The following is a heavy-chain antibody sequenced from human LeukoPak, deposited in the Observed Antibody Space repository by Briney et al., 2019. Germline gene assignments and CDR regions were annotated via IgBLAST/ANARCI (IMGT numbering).Heavy chain of an antibody. J-gene: IGHJ4*02. CDR2: INHSGST. V-gene: IGHV4-34*01. CDR1: GGSFSGYY. D-gene: IGHD6-19*01. Sequence: SETLSLTCAVYGGSFSGYYWSWIRQPPGKGLEWIWEINHSGSTNYNPSLKSRVTISVDTSKNQFSLKLSSMTAADTAVYYCARGNSSGRASYYFDYWGQGTLVTVSS. CDR3: ARGNSSGRASYYFDY.